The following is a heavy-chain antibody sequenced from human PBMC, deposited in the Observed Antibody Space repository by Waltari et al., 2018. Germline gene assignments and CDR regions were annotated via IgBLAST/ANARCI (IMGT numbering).Heavy chain of an antibody. CDR2: ISWDGGST. CDR1: GFTFADYT. V-gene: IGHV3-43*01. D-gene: IGHD6-19*01. J-gene: IGHJ4*02. CDR3: AKDITKGWFYFDY. Sequence: EVQLVESGGVVVQPGGSLRLSCAASGFTFADYTMHWVRQAPGKGLEWVSLISWDGGSTYYADSVKGRFTISRDNSKNSLYLQMNSLRTEDTALYYCAKDITKGWFYFDYWGQGTLVTVSS.